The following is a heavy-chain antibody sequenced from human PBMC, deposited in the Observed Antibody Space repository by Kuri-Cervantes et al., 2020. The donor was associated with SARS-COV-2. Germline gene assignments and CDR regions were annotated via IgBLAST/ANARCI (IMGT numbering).Heavy chain of an antibody. Sequence: GESLKISCAASGFTFSSYAMSWVRQAPGKGLEWVSVIYSSGSSTYYADSVKGRFTISRDNSKNTLYLQMNSLRAEDTAVYYCARRITMVRVAWVYFDYWGQGTLVTVSS. CDR1: GFTFSSYA. CDR2: IYSSGSST. CDR3: ARRITMVRVAWVYFDY. V-gene: IGHV3-23*03. D-gene: IGHD3-10*01. J-gene: IGHJ4*02.